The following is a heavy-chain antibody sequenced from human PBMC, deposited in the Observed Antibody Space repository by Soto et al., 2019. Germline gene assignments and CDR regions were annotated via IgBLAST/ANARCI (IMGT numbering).Heavy chain of an antibody. CDR3: ARDRIAVVGNPEYFQH. J-gene: IGHJ1*01. Sequence: EVQLVESGGGFVQPGGSLRLSCAASGFTVSSNYMSWVRQAPGKGLEWVSVIYSGGSTYYADSVKGRFTICRDNSKHTLYLQMTSLRAEDTAVYYCARDRIAVVGNPEYFQHWGQGTLGTVSS. CDR2: IYSGGST. D-gene: IGHD6-19*01. V-gene: IGHV3-66*01. CDR1: GFTVSSNY.